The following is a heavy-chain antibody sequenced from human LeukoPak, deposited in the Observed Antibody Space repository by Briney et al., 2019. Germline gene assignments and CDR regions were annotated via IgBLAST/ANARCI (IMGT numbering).Heavy chain of an antibody. J-gene: IGHJ4*02. V-gene: IGHV3-23*01. D-gene: IGHD4-23*01. CDR3: AKVLRWTNFDY. CDR1: GFTFSSYA. Sequence: GGSLRLSCAASGFTFSSYAMSWVRQAPGKGLEWVSTISDSGGSTYYTDSVKGRFTFSRDNSKNTLYLQMNSLRAEDTAVYYCAKVLRWTNFDYWGQGTLVTVSS. CDR2: ISDSGGST.